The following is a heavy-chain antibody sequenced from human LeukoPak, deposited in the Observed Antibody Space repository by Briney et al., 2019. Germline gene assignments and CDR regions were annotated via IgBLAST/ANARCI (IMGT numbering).Heavy chain of an antibody. J-gene: IGHJ4*02. CDR3: ARLQFGLKSIVAAFDY. CDR1: GYSFTSYW. V-gene: IGHV5-51*01. CDR2: IYPGDSDT. Sequence: PGESLKISCKGSGYSFTSYWIGWVRQMPGKGLEWMGIIYPGDSDTRYSPSFQGQVTISADKSISTACLQWSSLKSSDTAMYYCARLQFGLKSIVAAFDYWGQGTLVTVSS. D-gene: IGHD2-21*01.